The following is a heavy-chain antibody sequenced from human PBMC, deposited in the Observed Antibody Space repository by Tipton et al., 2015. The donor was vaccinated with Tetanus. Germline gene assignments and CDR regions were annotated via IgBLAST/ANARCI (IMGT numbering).Heavy chain of an antibody. J-gene: IGHJ6*03. Sequence: SLRLSCAASGFTFSRYGMHWVRQAPGKGLEWVAVISYDGINKYYADSVKGRFTISRDNSKNTLYLQVNSLRAEDTAVYYCAKDPWITGTSGHYYYYMDVWGKGTTVTVSS. CDR1: GFTFSRYG. V-gene: IGHV3-30*18. D-gene: IGHD1-7*01. CDR3: AKDPWITGTSGHYYYYMDV. CDR2: ISYDGINK.